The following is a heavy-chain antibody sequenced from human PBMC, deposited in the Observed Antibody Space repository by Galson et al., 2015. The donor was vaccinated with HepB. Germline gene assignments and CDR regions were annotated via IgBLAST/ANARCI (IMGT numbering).Heavy chain of an antibody. CDR2: FYDSGST. J-gene: IGHJ4*02. V-gene: IGHV4-39*01. D-gene: IGHD3-3*01. CDR3: ARSDDFWSGYFGD. CDR1: GGSIGNGTFY. Sequence: LSLTCTVSGGSIGNGTFYWGWIRQSPGKGLEWIGSFYDSGSTYYNPSLKSRLTISVHRSMNQFPLNLNSVTAADTSIYYCARSDDFWSGYFGDWGQGTLVTVSS.